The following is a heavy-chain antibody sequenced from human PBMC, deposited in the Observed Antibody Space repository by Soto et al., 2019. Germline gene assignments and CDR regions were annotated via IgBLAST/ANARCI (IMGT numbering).Heavy chain of an antibody. V-gene: IGHV3-49*03. CDR3: TRPVTTSCYRACYYDYMDV. CDR2: IRSKAYGGTT. J-gene: IGHJ6*03. D-gene: IGHD2-2*02. Sequence: PGGSLRLSCTASGFTFGDYAMSWFRQAPGKGQERVGFIRSKAYGGTTEYAASVKGRFTISRNDSKSIAYLQMNSLKTEDTAVYYCTRPVTTSCYRACYYDYMDVWGKGTTVTVSS. CDR1: GFTFGDYA.